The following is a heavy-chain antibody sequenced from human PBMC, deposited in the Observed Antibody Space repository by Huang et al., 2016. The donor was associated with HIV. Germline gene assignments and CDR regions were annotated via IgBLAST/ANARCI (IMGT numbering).Heavy chain of an antibody. D-gene: IGHD3-10*01. CDR3: ARDTMVRGFDY. CDR2: IYYSGRT. Sequence: QVQLQESGPGLVKPSETLSLTCTVSGGSISSHYWSWLRQPPGKGLEWIGSIYYSGRTNYNPSLKSRVTIAVDTSKTQFSLKLSSVTAADTAVYYCARDTMVRGFDYWGQGTLVTVSS. V-gene: IGHV4-59*11. CDR1: GGSISSHY. J-gene: IGHJ4*02.